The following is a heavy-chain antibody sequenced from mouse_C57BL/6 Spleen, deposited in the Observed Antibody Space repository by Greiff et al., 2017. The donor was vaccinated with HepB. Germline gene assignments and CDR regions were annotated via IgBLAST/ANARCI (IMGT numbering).Heavy chain of an antibody. J-gene: IGHJ4*01. CDR3: ARSPAMDY. Sequence: QVQLQQSGAELVRPGTSVKVSCKASGYAFTNYLIEWVKRRPGQGLEWIGVINPGSGGTTYNEKFKGKATLTADKSSSTAYMQLSSLTSEDSAVYFCARSPAMDYWGQGTSVTVSS. CDR1: GYAFTNYL. V-gene: IGHV1-54*01. CDR2: INPGSGGT.